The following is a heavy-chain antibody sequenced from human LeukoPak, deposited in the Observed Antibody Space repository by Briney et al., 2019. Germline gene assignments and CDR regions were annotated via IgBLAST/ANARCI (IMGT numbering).Heavy chain of an antibody. CDR3: ARRYYYDSSGFFDY. Sequence: PSETLSLTCTVSGGSISSYYWSWIRQPPGKGLEWIGSIYYRGSTTYNPSLKSRVTISLDTSKNQFSLKLSSVTAADTAVYYCARRYYYDSSGFFDYWGQGTLLTVSS. J-gene: IGHJ4*02. V-gene: IGHV4-59*08. CDR2: IYYRGST. D-gene: IGHD3-22*01. CDR1: GGSISSYY.